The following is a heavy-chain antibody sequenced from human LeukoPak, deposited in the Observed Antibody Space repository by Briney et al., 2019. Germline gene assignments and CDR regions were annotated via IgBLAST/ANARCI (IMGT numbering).Heavy chain of an antibody. D-gene: IGHD3-22*01. CDR2: INPNSGGT. V-gene: IGHV1-2*02. J-gene: IGHJ4*02. CDR3: ARAVVYYDSSGYGEPLDY. CDR1: GYTFTGYY. Sequence: ASVKVSCKASGYTFTGYYMHWVRQAPGQGLEWMGWINPNSGGTNYAQKFQGRVTMTRDTSISTAYMELSRLRSDDTAVYYCARAVVYYDSSGYGEPLDYWGQGTLVTVSS.